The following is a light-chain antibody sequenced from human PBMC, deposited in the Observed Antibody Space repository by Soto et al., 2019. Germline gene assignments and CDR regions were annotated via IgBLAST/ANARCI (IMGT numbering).Light chain of an antibody. Sequence: QSALTQPRSVSGSPGQSVTISCTGTISDVGGYNYVSWYQQHPGKAPKLMIYDVSKRPSGVPDRFSGSKSGNTASLTISGLQAEDEADYYCCSYAGIYTWVFGTGTKLTVL. CDR2: DVS. J-gene: IGLJ1*01. CDR1: ISDVGGYNY. V-gene: IGLV2-11*01. CDR3: CSYAGIYTWV.